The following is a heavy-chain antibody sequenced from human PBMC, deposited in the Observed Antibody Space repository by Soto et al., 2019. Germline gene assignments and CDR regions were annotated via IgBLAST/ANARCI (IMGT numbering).Heavy chain of an antibody. J-gene: IGHJ5*02. V-gene: IGHV3-30-3*01. Sequence: PGGSLRLSCRASGFTFSIYTLHWVRPAPGKGREGVAGISYDGSNKCYLDSDKGRFTNSTDSSQNTLYMQMNGLGSAGSAVYYCAXDAGGDLNSVRHFRGFNSFDPGGQGNPVPVSS. CDR2: ISYDGSNK. D-gene: IGHD1-7*01. CDR1: GFTFSIYT. CDR3: AXDAGGDLNSVRHFRGFNSFDP.